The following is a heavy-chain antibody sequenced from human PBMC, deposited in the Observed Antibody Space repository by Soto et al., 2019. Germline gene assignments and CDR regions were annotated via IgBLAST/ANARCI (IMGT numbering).Heavy chain of an antibody. Sequence: SVKVSCKASGGTFSSYGISWVRQAPGQGLEWMGGIIPIFGTADYTQKFEGRVTIIADESTSTAYMELSSLRSEDTAVYYCARIADCSITTCSFPSRFHIRGYYYYYGMDVWGQGTTVTVSS. CDR3: ARIADCSITTCSFPSRFHIRGYYYYYGMDV. J-gene: IGHJ6*02. D-gene: IGHD2-2*01. V-gene: IGHV1-69*13. CDR2: IIPIFGTA. CDR1: GGTFSSYG.